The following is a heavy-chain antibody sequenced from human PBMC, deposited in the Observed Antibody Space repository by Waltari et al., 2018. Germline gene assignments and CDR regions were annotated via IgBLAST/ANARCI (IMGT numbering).Heavy chain of an antibody. CDR1: DGSFSGPS. CDR3: ARWHQLVVGYYNGLDV. Sequence: QVQLQQWGAGLLKPSETLSLTCAVYDGSFSGPSWSWIRQPPGKGLEWIGEINHSGSSNYKPSLKRRVTIAVDTSKSQFSLKLSSVTAADTAVYYCARWHQLVVGYYNGLDVWGQGTTVTVSS. J-gene: IGHJ6*02. D-gene: IGHD6-13*01. CDR2: INHSGSS. V-gene: IGHV4-34*01.